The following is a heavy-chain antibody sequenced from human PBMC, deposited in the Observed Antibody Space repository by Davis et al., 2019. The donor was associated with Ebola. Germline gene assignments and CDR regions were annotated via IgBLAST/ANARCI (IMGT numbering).Heavy chain of an antibody. V-gene: IGHV6-1*01. D-gene: IGHD5-24*01. CDR3: ARGWLRTGLDI. CDR1: GDIVSGMSGA. Sequence: HSQTLSLTCAISGDIVSGMSGAWNWIRQSPSRGLEWLGRTYYTSKWYNHYAASVKSRTTINPDTSKNQFSLQLNSVTPEDTAVYYCARGWLRTGLDIWGQGTMVIVSS. CDR2: TYYTSKWYN. J-gene: IGHJ3*02.